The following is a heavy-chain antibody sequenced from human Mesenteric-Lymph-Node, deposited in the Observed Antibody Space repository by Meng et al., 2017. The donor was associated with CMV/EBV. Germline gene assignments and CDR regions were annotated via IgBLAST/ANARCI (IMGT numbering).Heavy chain of an antibody. CDR2: INHSGST. V-gene: IGHV4-34*01. D-gene: IGHD4-23*01. CDR3: ARHQRWLKSEGGFNY. J-gene: IGHJ4*02. CDR1: GGSFSGYY. Sequence: QVDLHQWGSGLLKPSETLSLTLAVYGGSFSGYYWSWIRQPPGKGLEWIGEINHSGSTNYNPSLKSRVTISVDTSKNQFSLKLSSVTAADTAVYYCARHQRWLKSEGGFNYWGQGTLVTVSS.